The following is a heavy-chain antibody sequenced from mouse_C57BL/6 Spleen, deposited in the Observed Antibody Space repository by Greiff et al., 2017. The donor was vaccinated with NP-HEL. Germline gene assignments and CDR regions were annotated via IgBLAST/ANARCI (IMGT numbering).Heavy chain of an antibody. J-gene: IGHJ2*01. Sequence: QVQLKESGPELVKPGASVKISCKASGYAFSSSWMNWVKQRPGKGLEWIGRIYPGDGDTKYNGKFKGKATLTADKSSSTAYMQLSSLTSEDAAVYFCARRGTGFDYWGQGTTLTVSS. V-gene: IGHV1-82*01. CDR1: GYAFSSSW. CDR3: ARRGTGFDY. CDR2: IYPGDGDT. D-gene: IGHD3-3*01.